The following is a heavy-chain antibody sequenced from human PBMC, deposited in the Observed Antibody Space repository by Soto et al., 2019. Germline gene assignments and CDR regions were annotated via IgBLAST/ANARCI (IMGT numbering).Heavy chain of an antibody. V-gene: IGHV1-18*01. J-gene: IGHJ4*02. CDR3: XXXXXSHDY. CDR2: ISAYNGNT. Sequence: QVQLVQSGAEVKKPGASVKVSCKTSGYTFTIFGISWVRQAPGQGLEWMGWISAYNGNTVSAPNVEGRVTMTTDTXXXXXXXXXXXXXXXXXXXXXXXXXXXSHDYWGQGTLVTVSS. CDR1: GYTFTIFG.